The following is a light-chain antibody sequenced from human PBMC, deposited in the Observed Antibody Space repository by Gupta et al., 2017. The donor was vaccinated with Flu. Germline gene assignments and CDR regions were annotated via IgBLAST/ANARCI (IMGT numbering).Light chain of an antibody. CDR1: SNIGSNF. Sequence: SNIGSNFVHWYQQLPGTAPKVLIYRNDQRPSGVPDRFSGSKSGTAASLAISGLRSEDEAHYYCASWDDSLSGSYAFGTGTKVTVL. J-gene: IGLJ1*01. V-gene: IGLV1-47*01. CDR3: ASWDDSLSGSYA. CDR2: RND.